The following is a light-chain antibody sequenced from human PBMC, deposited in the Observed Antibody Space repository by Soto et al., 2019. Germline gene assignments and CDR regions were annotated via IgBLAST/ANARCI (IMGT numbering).Light chain of an antibody. V-gene: IGKV1-39*01. J-gene: IGKJ1*01. CDR2: AAS. CDR1: QTVTSY. CDR3: QQSYRFPKT. Sequence: DIQMTQSPSSLSASVGDGVTITFRASQTVTSYLNWYQQKPGKAPKLLIYAASTLQSGVPSRFSGSGSGTEFTLTIISLQPEDFATYYCQQSYRFPKTFGRGTKVDIK.